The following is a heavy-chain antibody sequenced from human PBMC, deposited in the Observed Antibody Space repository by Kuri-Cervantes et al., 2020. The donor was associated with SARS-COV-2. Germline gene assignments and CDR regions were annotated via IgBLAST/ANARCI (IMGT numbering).Heavy chain of an antibody. Sequence: GGSLRLSCAASGFTFDNYGMSWVRQAPGKGLEWVSGINWNGGSTGYADSVKGRFTISRDNARNSLYLQMNSPRAEDTAVYYCARLIGDGYPRYSFDHWGQGTLVTVSS. CDR1: GFTFDNYG. D-gene: IGHD5-24*01. J-gene: IGHJ4*02. V-gene: IGHV3-20*04. CDR3: ARLIGDGYPRYSFDH. CDR2: INWNGGST.